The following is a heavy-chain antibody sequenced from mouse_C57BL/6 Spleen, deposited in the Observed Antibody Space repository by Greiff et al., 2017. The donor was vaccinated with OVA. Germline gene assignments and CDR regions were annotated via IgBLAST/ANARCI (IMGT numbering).Heavy chain of an antibody. D-gene: IGHD1-1*01. V-gene: IGHV1-55*01. Sequence: QVQLQQPGAELVKPGASVKMSCKASGYTFTSYWITWVKQRPGQGLEWIGDIYPGSGSTNYNEKFKSKATLTVDTSSSTAYMQLSSLTSEDSAVYYGARGTEITTVVGGYYFDYWGQGTTLTVSS. CDR2: IYPGSGST. J-gene: IGHJ2*01. CDR3: ARGTEITTVVGGYYFDY. CDR1: GYTFTSYW.